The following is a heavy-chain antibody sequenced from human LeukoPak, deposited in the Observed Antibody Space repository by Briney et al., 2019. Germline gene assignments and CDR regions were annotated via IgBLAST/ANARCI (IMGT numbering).Heavy chain of an antibody. Sequence: SETLSLTCAVYGGSFSGYYWSWIRQPPGKGLEWIGEINHSGSTNYNPSLKSRVTMSVDTSKNQFSLKLSSVTAADTAVYYCARGIIVGAPDAFDIWGQGTMVTVSS. CDR2: INHSGST. CDR1: GGSFSGYY. D-gene: IGHD1-26*01. J-gene: IGHJ3*02. CDR3: ARGIIVGAPDAFDI. V-gene: IGHV4-34*01.